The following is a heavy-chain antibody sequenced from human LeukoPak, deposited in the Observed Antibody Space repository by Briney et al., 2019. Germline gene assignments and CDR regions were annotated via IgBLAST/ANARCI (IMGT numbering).Heavy chain of an antibody. J-gene: IGHJ5*02. V-gene: IGHV1-18*01. D-gene: IGHD3-22*01. CDR1: GYTFTSYG. CDR3: ARILDYYDSSALHWFDP. Sequence: GASVKVSCKASGYTFTSYGISWVRQAPGQGLEWMGWISAYNGNTNYAQKLQGRVTMTTDTSTSTAYMELSSLRSEDTAVYYCARILDYYDSSALHWFDPWGQGTLVTVSS. CDR2: ISAYNGNT.